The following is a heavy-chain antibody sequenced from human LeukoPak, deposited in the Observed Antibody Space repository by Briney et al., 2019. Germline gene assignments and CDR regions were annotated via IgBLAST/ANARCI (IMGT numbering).Heavy chain of an antibody. Sequence: GGSLRLSCAASGFTFISYAIHWVRQAPGKGLEWVAVISFHGTDTFYADSVKGRFTISRDNAKNSLYLQMNSLRAEDTAVYYCAELGITMIGGVWGKGTTVTISS. CDR1: GFTFISYA. CDR3: AELGITMIGGV. V-gene: IGHV3-30*04. J-gene: IGHJ6*04. CDR2: ISFHGTDT. D-gene: IGHD3-10*02.